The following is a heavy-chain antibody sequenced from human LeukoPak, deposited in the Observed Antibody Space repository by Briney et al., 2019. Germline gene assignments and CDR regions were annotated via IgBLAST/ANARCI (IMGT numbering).Heavy chain of an antibody. CDR3: AQKAPFSPAYSQQ. Sequence: PSETLSLTCAVSGDSISSYLWTWMRHPPGKGLEWIGYIYHSATTNYNPSLKTRATISVDTSKSQFSLMLTSVTASDTAVYYCAQKAPFSPAYSQQWGQGTLVTVSS. J-gene: IGHJ1*01. D-gene: IGHD2/OR15-2a*01. CDR1: GDSISSYL. V-gene: IGHV4-59*01. CDR2: IYHSATT.